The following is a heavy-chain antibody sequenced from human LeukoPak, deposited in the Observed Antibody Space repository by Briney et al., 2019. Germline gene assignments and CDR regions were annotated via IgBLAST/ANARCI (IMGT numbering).Heavy chain of an antibody. V-gene: IGHV3-9*01. CDR2: ISWNSGSI. D-gene: IGHD3-10*01. CDR1: GFTFDDYA. Sequence: GGSLTLSCAASGFTFDDYAMHWVRQAPGKGLEWDSGISWNSGSIGYADSVKGRFTISRDNAKNSLYPQMNSLRAEDTALYYCAKDLERYYGSGRFDYWGQGTLVTVSS. CDR3: AKDLERYYGSGRFDY. J-gene: IGHJ4*02.